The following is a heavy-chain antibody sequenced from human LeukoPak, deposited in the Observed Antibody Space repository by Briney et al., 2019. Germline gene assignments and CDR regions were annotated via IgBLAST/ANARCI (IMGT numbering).Heavy chain of an antibody. D-gene: IGHD6-13*01. CDR3: ARRVGSSSWFWFDP. CDR2: IYYSGST. CDR1: GGSISSYY. J-gene: IGHJ5*02. V-gene: IGHV4-59*08. Sequence: SETLSLTCTVSGGSISSYYWSWIRQPPGKGLEWIGYIYYSGSTNYNPSLKSRVTISVDTSKNQFSLKLSSETAADTAVYYCARRVGSSSWFWFDPWGQGTLVTVSS.